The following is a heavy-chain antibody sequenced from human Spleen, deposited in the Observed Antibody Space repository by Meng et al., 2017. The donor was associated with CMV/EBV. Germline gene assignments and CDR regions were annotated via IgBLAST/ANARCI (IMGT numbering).Heavy chain of an antibody. J-gene: IGHJ5*02. D-gene: IGHD6-13*01. V-gene: IGHV4-61*01. CDR2: IYYSGTT. CDR3: ARAQRSAALFDP. Sequence: CTVAGGSVSSGSYSWGWIRQPPGKGLEWIGYIYYSGTTNYNPSLKSRVSISVDTSKNQFSLKLSSVTTADTAVYYCARAQRSAALFDPWGQGTLVTVSS. CDR1: GGSVSSGSYS.